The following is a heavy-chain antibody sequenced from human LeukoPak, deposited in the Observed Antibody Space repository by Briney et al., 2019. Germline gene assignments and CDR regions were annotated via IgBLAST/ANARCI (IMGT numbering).Heavy chain of an antibody. J-gene: IGHJ4*02. CDR1: GFTFSSYS. V-gene: IGHV3-21*01. Sequence: IPGGSLRLSCAASGFTFSSYSMNWVRQAPGKGLEWVSSISSSSSYIYYADSVKGRFTISRDNSKNTVHLQMNSLRAEDTAMYYCVRDGAHWDLDYWGQGTLVTVSS. D-gene: IGHD7-27*01. CDR2: ISSSSSYI. CDR3: VRDGAHWDLDY.